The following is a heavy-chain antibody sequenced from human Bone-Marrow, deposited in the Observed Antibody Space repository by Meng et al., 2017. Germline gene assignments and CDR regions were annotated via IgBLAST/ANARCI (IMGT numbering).Heavy chain of an antibody. CDR3: ARGQYY. CDR1: GGSVNSGSYA. Sequence: QVQLQESGAGLVRPWETLSPTCTVSGGSVNSGSYAWSWIRQPPGKRLQWIGNIYYSGTTNYNPSLKSRVTISIDASKNQFSLMLSSLTAADTAVYYCARGQYYWGQGTLVTVPS. CDR2: IYYSGTT. J-gene: IGHJ4*02. V-gene: IGHV4-61*01.